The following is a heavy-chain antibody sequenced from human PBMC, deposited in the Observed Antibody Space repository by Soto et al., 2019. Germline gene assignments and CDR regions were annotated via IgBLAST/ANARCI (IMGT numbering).Heavy chain of an antibody. CDR3: ARDYYYDSSGYYAGFDY. D-gene: IGHD3-22*01. Sequence: GGSLRLSCAASGFVFSSYAMSWVRQAPGKGLEWVSAISGSGTTAYYADSVKGRFTISRDNAKNSLYLQMNSLRAEDTAVYYCARDYYYDSSGYYAGFDYWGQGTLVTVS. CDR2: ISGSGTTA. V-gene: IGHV3-23*01. CDR1: GFVFSSYA. J-gene: IGHJ4*02.